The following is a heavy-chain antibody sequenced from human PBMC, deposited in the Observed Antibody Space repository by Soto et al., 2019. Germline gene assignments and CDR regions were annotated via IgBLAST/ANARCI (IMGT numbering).Heavy chain of an antibody. J-gene: IGHJ6*02. CDR1: GGSFSSYT. V-gene: IGHV1-69*02. Sequence: QAQLVQSGAEVKKPGSSVRLSCSTSGGSFSSYTLNWVRQAPGQGLEWLGRIIPVLTITDYAQKFRGRLTITAGKSSNTAYMELTSLRSDDTAVYYCARRRYCGADCYKNYYFGMDVWGQWTTVTVSS. CDR2: IIPVLTIT. CDR3: ARRRYCGADCYKNYYFGMDV. D-gene: IGHD2-21*02.